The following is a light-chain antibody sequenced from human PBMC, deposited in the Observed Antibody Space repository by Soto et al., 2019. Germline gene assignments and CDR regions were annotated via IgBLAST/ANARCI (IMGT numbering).Light chain of an antibody. CDR3: HQRSNWPPST. CDR2: DAS. CDR1: QSVSSY. Sequence: EIVLTQSPATLSLSPGERATLSCRASQSVSSYLDWYQQKPGQAPRLLIYDASNRATGIPARFSGSGSGTDFTLTISSLEPEDFAVYSWHQRSNWPPSTFGGGTKVEIK. V-gene: IGKV3-11*01. J-gene: IGKJ4*01.